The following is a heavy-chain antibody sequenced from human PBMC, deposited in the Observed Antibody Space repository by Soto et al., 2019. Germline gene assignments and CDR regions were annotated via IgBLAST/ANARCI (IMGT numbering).Heavy chain of an antibody. Sequence: QIQLVQSGAEVKKPGASVKVSCKASGYTFTSYGISWVRQAPGQGLEWMGWISAYNANTNYAQKLQGRVTMTTDTSTNTAYMELRSIRSDEAAVYYCARDQVGATGDYWGQGTLVTVSS. V-gene: IGHV1-18*01. CDR1: GYTFTSYG. J-gene: IGHJ4*02. D-gene: IGHD1-26*01. CDR3: ARDQVGATGDY. CDR2: ISAYNANT.